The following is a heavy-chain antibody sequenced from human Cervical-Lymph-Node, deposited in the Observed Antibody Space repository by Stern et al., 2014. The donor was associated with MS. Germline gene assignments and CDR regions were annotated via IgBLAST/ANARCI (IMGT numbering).Heavy chain of an antibody. Sequence: QVQLVESGGDVVQPGRSLRLSCEASGFTFSGYGVNWVRQSPDKGLEWVALLSRDGRNTFYADSVKGRFITSRGSSDNTVFLQMNSLRAEDTAVYYCARIPGYSSTSDYWGQGTQVTVSS. J-gene: IGHJ4*02. V-gene: IGHV3-30*04. D-gene: IGHD6-13*01. CDR3: ARIPGYSSTSDY. CDR1: GFTFSGYG. CDR2: LSRDGRNT.